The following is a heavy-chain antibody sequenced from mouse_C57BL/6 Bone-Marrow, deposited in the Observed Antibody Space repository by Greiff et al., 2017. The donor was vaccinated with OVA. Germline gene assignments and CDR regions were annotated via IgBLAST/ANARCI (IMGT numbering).Heavy chain of an antibody. CDR3: ASSYYSNYDPFYAMDY. J-gene: IGHJ4*01. Sequence: EVQLQESGPGMVKPSQSLSLTCTVTGYSITSGYDWHWIRHFPGNKLEWMGYISYSGSTNYNPSLKSRISITHDPSKNHILLKMKSETTEDTATYYCASSYYSNYDPFYAMDYWGQGTSVTVSS. V-gene: IGHV3-1*01. D-gene: IGHD2-5*01. CDR1: GYSITSGYD. CDR2: ISYSGST.